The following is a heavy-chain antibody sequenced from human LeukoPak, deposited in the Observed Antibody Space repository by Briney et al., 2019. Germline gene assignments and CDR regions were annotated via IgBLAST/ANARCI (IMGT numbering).Heavy chain of an antibody. V-gene: IGHV3-7*01. J-gene: IGHJ4*02. D-gene: IGHD3-3*01. CDR3: AKEIRSYYDFWSGYYYFDY. CDR2: IRPDGGEK. CDR1: GFTFSNYW. Sequence: GGSLRLSCVVSGFTFSNYWMSWVRQAPGKGLEWVINIRPDGGEKYFVDSVKGRFTISRDNAKNSLYLQMNSLRAEDTAVYYCAKEIRSYYDFWSGYYYFDYWGQGTLVTVSS.